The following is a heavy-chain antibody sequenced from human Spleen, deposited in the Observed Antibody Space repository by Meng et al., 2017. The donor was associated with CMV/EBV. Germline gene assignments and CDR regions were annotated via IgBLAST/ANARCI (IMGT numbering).Heavy chain of an antibody. Sequence: ASVKVSCKASGYSFNNYGITWLRQAPGQGLEWMGWISAYNGNTNYGQGLQGRVTMTTDPSTRTAYMALRSLKFDDTAVYYCARDEAQFTSASYKYWGQGTLVTVSS. CDR2: ISAYNGNT. D-gene: IGHD6-6*01. J-gene: IGHJ4*02. V-gene: IGHV1-18*01. CDR3: ARDEAQFTSASYKY. CDR1: GYSFNNYG.